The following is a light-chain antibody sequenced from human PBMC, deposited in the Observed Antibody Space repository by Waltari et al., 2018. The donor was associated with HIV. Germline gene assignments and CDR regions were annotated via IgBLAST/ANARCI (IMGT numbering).Light chain of an antibody. CDR2: ETS. V-gene: IGKV1-9*01. J-gene: IGKJ4*01. CDR3: QQLNTYPPT. CDR1: QGIAGY. Sequence: DTQLSQSPPFLSAYVDDRVPITCRASQGIAGYLAWYQQKPGKPPNLLIYETSTLQNGVPSRFSGSGSGTEFTLTISSLQPEDFTTYYCQQLNTYPPTFGGGTKVEIK.